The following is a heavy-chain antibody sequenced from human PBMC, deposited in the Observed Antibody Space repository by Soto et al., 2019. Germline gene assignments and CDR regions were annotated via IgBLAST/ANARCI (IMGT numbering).Heavy chain of an antibody. D-gene: IGHD2-15*01. CDR2: ISGSGGST. V-gene: IGHV3-23*01. CDR3: AKEVDPYCSGGSCLQYFDY. Sequence: GGSLRLSCAASGFTFSSYAMSWVRQAPGKGLEWVSAISGSGGSTYYADSVKGRFTISRDNSKNTLYLQMNSLRAEDTAVYYCAKEVDPYCSGGSCLQYFDYWGQGTLVTVSS. J-gene: IGHJ4*02. CDR1: GFTFSSYA.